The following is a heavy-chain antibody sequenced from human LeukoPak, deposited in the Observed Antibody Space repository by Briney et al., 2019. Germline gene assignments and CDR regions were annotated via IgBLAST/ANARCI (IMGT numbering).Heavy chain of an antibody. CDR1: GYTFTTYY. D-gene: IGHD2-2*01. Sequence: ASVKVSCKASGYTFTTYYMHWVRHAPGQGLEWMGIINPTGGSTSYAQKFQGRVTMTRDTSPSTVYMELSSLRSEDTAVYYCARDVLSCSSTSCYYQVVDGMDVWGQGTTVTVSS. CDR3: ARDVLSCSSTSCYYQVVDGMDV. J-gene: IGHJ6*02. V-gene: IGHV1-46*03. CDR2: INPTGGST.